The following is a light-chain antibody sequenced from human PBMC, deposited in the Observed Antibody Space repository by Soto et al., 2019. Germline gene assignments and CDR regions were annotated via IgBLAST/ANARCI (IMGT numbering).Light chain of an antibody. Sequence: EIVMAQDPGSLSVSQGEGATLSWRASQSVSSSYLAWYQQKPGQAPRLLIYGASSRATGIPDRFSGSGSGTDFTLTISRLEPEDFAVYYCQKYGSSPQTFGQGTKVDIK. J-gene: IGKJ1*01. V-gene: IGKV3-20*01. CDR2: GAS. CDR3: QKYGSSPQT. CDR1: QSVSSSY.